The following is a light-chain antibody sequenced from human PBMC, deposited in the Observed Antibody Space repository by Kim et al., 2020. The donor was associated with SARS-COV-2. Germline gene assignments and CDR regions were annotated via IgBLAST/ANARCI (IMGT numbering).Light chain of an antibody. J-gene: IGLJ1*01. V-gene: IGLV3-21*04. CDR3: QVWDSSSDHLV. CDR1: NIGSKS. Sequence: APGKTARITCGGNNIGSKSVHWYQQKPGQAPVLVIYYDSDRPSGIPERFSGSNSGNTATLTISRVEAGVEADYYCQVWDSSSDHLVFGTGTKVTVI. CDR2: YDS.